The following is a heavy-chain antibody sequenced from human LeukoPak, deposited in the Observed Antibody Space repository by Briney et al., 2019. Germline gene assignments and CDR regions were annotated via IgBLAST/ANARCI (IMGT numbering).Heavy chain of an antibody. CDR1: GGSISSSSYY. Sequence: SETLSLTCTVSGGSISSSSYYWGWIRQSPGKGLEWIGSIFHSGSTYYDPSLKSRVTISVDTSKNQFSLKLSSVAAADTAVYYCARYGSYSSSWYFDYWGQGTLVTVSS. J-gene: IGHJ4*02. CDR3: ARYGSYSSSWYFDY. D-gene: IGHD6-13*01. CDR2: IFHSGST. V-gene: IGHV4-39*01.